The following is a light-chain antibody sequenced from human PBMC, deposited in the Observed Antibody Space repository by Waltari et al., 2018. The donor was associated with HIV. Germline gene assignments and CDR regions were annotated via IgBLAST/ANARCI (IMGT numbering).Light chain of an antibody. CDR3: SSYTSSSSYV. J-gene: IGLJ1*01. Sequence: QSALTQPASVSASPGQSITISCTGTSSDVGGYNYVSWYQQHPGKAPKLMIYEVSTRPSGISNRFSGSKSGNTASLTISGLQAEDEADYYCSSYTSSSSYVFGIGTKVTVL. CDR2: EVS. CDR1: SSDVGGYNY. V-gene: IGLV2-14*01.